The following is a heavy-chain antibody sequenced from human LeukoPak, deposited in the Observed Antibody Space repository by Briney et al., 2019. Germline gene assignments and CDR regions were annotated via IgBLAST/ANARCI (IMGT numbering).Heavy chain of an antibody. CDR3: AKDGDYYGSGSYYSITYFDY. Sequence: GGSLRLSCAASGFTFSSYAMSWVRQAPGKGLEWVSAISGSGGSTYYADSVKGRFTISRDNSKNTLYLQMNSLRAEDTAVYYCAKDGDYYGSGSYYSITYFDYWGQGTLVTVSS. V-gene: IGHV3-23*01. D-gene: IGHD3-10*01. CDR1: GFTFSSYA. CDR2: ISGSGGST. J-gene: IGHJ4*02.